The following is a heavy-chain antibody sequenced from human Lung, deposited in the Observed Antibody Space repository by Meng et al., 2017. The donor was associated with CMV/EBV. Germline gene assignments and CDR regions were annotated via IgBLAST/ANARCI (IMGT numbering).Heavy chain of an antibody. V-gene: IGHV3-21*01. D-gene: IGHD2-2*01. CDR2: ISSSSSYI. Sequence: GEXXKISCAASGFTFSSYSMNWVRQAPGKGLEWVSSISSSSSYIYYADSVKGRFTISRDNAKNSLYLQMNSLRAEDTAVYYCARGCSSTSCYSDAFDIWGQGTMVTVSS. CDR1: GFTFSSYS. J-gene: IGHJ3*02. CDR3: ARGCSSTSCYSDAFDI.